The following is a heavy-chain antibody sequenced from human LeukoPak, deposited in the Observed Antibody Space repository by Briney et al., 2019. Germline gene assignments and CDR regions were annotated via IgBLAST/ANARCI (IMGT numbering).Heavy chain of an antibody. D-gene: IGHD2-2*02. CDR1: GFTVSSNY. Sequence: GGSLRLSCAASGFTVSSNYMSWVRQAQGKGLEWVSVIYSGSSTYYADSVKGRFTISRDNSKNTLYLQMNSLRAEDTAVYYCATKYCSSTSCYRDYWGQGTLVTVSS. J-gene: IGHJ4*02. CDR3: ATKYCSSTSCYRDY. CDR2: IYSGSST. V-gene: IGHV3-66*01.